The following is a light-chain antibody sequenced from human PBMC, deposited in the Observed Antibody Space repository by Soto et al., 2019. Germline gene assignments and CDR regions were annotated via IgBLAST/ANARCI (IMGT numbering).Light chain of an antibody. J-gene: IGLJ1*01. CDR1: SSDIGDYNY. CDR2: DVS. Sequence: QSALTQPASVSGSPGQSITISCVGTSSDIGDYNYVSWYQQHPGKVPKVIIYDVSNRPSGVSYRFSATKYGNTASLTISGLQAEDEADYYCCSYTRSGTLIFGTGTKLTVL. CDR3: CSYTRSGTLI. V-gene: IGLV2-14*01.